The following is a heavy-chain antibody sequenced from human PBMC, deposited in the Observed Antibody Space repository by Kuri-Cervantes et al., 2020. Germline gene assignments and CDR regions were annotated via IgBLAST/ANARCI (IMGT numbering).Heavy chain of an antibody. V-gene: IGHV3-13*01. CDR3: ARGRSIAAPGHNWFDP. CDR2: IGTAADT. Sequence: LSLTCAASGFTFSGYDMHWVRQAPGKGLEWVSSIGTAADTFYPDSVKGRFTISRENAKNSLYLQMNSLRAGDTAVYFCARGRSIAAPGHNWFDPWGQGTLVTVSS. CDR1: GFTFSGYD. D-gene: IGHD6-13*01. J-gene: IGHJ5*02.